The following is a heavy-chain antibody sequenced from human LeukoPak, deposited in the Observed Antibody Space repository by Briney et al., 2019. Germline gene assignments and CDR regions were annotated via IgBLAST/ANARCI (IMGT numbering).Heavy chain of an antibody. CDR1: GFTFTSYD. CDR3: ARRAAAGYYYYYYMDV. J-gene: IGHJ6*03. Sequence: ASVKVSCKASGFTFTSYDINWVRQATGQGLEWMGWMNPNSGNTGYAQKFQGRVTITRNTSISTAYMELSSLRSEDTAVYYCARRAAAGYYYYYYMDVWGKGTTATVSS. CDR2: MNPNSGNT. V-gene: IGHV1-8*03. D-gene: IGHD6-13*01.